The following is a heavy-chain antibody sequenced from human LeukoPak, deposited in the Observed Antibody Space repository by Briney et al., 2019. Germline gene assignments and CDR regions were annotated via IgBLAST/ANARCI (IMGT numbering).Heavy chain of an antibody. Sequence: GGSLRLSCAASGFTFSSYAMSWVRQAPGKGLEWVSAISGSGGSTYYADSVKGRFTISRDNSKNTLYLQMNSLRAEDTAVYYCAKGGYSSGWRNYFNYWGQGTLVTVSS. CDR3: AKGGYSSGWRNYFNY. D-gene: IGHD6-19*01. V-gene: IGHV3-23*01. J-gene: IGHJ4*02. CDR2: ISGSGGST. CDR1: GFTFSSYA.